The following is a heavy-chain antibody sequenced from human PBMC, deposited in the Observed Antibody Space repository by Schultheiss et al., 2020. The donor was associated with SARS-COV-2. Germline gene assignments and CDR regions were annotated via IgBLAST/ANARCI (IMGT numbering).Heavy chain of an antibody. CDR2: INHSGST. V-gene: IGHV4-59*12. CDR3: ARDPGSSSWYDFDY. Sequence: SETLSLTCTVSGGSIRSYHWSWIRQPAGKGLEWIGEINHSGSTNYNPSLKSRVTISVDTSKNQFSLKLSSVTAADTAVYYCARDPGSSSWYDFDYWGQGTLVTVSS. D-gene: IGHD6-13*01. CDR1: GGSIRSYH. J-gene: IGHJ4*02.